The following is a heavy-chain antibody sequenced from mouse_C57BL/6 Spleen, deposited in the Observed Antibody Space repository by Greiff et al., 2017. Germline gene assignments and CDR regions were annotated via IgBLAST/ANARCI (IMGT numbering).Heavy chain of an antibody. V-gene: IGHV14-3*01. CDR2: IDPANGNT. Sequence: EVQLQQSVAELVKPGASVKLSCTASGFNIRNTYMPWVQQRPEQGLEWIGRIDPANGNTNYAPKFTGKATITADNSSNTAYLQLNSLTSEDTAIYYCARSSDYDGVDYWGQGTTLTVSS. CDR3: ARSSDYDGVDY. CDR1: GFNIRNTY. D-gene: IGHD2-4*01. J-gene: IGHJ2*01.